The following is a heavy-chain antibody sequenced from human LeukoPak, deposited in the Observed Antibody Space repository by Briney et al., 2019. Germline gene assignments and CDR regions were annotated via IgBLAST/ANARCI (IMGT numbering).Heavy chain of an antibody. D-gene: IGHD2-2*01. V-gene: IGHV3-30*02. CDR1: GSTFSTYG. CDR2: IHYDGGNE. J-gene: IGHJ5*02. CDR3: ARGLPSSTRTYNWFDP. Sequence: GGSLRLSCAASGSTFSTYGMHWVRQAPGKGLEWVAFIHYDGGNEYNGDSVKGRFTISRDNSKNTLYLQMNSLRPEDTAVYYCARGLPSSTRTYNWFDPWGPGTLVTVSS.